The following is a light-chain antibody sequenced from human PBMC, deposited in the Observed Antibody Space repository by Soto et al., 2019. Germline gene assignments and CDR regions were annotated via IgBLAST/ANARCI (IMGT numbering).Light chain of an antibody. CDR2: WAS. CDR3: QQYYSTPLT. V-gene: IGKV4-1*01. Sequence: DIVMTQSPDSLAVSLGERATINCKSSQSVLYSSNNKNYLAWYQQKPGQPPKLLIYWASTRESGVPDRFSGSGSGTDFTLPISSLQAEDVAVYYCQQYYSTPLTLGGGTKVEIK. CDR1: QSVLYSSNNKNY. J-gene: IGKJ4*01.